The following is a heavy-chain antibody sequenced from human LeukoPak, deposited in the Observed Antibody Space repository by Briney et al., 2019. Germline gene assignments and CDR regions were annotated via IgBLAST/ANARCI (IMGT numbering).Heavy chain of an antibody. CDR1: GFTFSSYG. D-gene: IGHD6-13*01. CDR2: IWYDGSNK. CDR3: ARGGGIAAAGLPADYYYGMDV. J-gene: IGHJ6*02. V-gene: IGHV3-33*01. Sequence: GGSLRLSCAASGFTFSSYGMHWVRQAPGKGLEWVAVIWYDGSNKYYADSVKGRFTISRDNSKNTLYLQMNSLRAEDAAVYYCARGGGIAAAGLPADYYYGMDVWGQGTTVTVSS.